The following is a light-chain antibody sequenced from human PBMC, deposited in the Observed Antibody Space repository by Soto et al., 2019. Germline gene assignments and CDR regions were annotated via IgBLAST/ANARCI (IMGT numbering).Light chain of an antibody. CDR1: SSNIGAGYD. CDR3: SSHDPFGTVQL. Sequence: QSVLTQPPSASGAPGQRVTISCTGSSSNIGAGYDVHWYQQLPGTAPKLLIYGNSNRPSGVSNRFSGSKSGNTASLTISGLQAEDEADYFCSSHDPFGTVQLFGRGTKLTVL. CDR2: GNS. J-gene: IGLJ1*01. V-gene: IGLV1-40*01.